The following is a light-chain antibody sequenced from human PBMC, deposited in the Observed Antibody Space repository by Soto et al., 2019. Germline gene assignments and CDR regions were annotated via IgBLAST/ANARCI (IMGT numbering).Light chain of an antibody. CDR3: SSLTSSNTWV. V-gene: IGLV2-14*01. CDR2: QVN. CDR1: NSDVGGYDY. Sequence: QSVLTQPASVSGSPGQSITISCTGTNSDVGGYDYVSWYQHYPGKAPKLLIYQVNNRPSGVSSRFSGSKSGNTASLTFSGLQAGDEADYYCSSLTSSNTWVFGGGTKLTVL. J-gene: IGLJ3*02.